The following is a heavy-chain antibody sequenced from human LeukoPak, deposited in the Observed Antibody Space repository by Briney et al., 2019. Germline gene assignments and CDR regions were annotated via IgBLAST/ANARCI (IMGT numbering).Heavy chain of an antibody. D-gene: IGHD3-16*02. V-gene: IGHV1-2*02. CDR1: GYTFTGYY. J-gene: IGHJ4*02. Sequence: ASVKVSCKASGYTFTGYYMHWVRQAPGQGLEWMGWINPNSGGTNYAQKFQGRVTMTRDTSISTAYMELSRLRSDDTAVYYCAGXXXXXXXTFGGVIATLDYWGQGTLVTVSS. CDR2: INPNSGGT. CDR3: AGXXXXXXXTFGGVIATLDY.